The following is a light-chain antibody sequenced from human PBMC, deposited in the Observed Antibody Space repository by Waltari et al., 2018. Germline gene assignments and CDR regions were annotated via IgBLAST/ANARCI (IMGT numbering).Light chain of an antibody. V-gene: IGLV3-21*03. CDR2: EDS. Sequence: SYVLTQPPSVSSAPGTSATINCGGTDLGSKHGHWYQQKPGQVPVLVVHEDSGRPSGIPERFSGSNSGNTATLTITRVEVGDEADYYCQVWDRSTDHSIFGGGTELTVL. CDR1: DLGSKH. CDR3: QVWDRSTDHSI. J-gene: IGLJ2*01.